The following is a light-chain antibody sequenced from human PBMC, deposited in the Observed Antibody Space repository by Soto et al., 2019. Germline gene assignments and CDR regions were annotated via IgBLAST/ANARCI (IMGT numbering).Light chain of an antibody. CDR3: QQYNSYSPRT. CDR2: DAS. Sequence: DIQMTQSPSTLSASVGDRVTITCRASQSISSWLAWYQQKPGKAPKLLIYDASSLESGVPPSFSGSGSGTEFPLTISSLQPDYFATYYCQQYNSYSPRTFGQGPKLEL. CDR1: QSISSW. J-gene: IGKJ2*01. V-gene: IGKV1-5*01.